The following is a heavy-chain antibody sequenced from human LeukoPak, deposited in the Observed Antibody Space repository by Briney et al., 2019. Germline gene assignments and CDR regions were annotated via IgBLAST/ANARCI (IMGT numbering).Heavy chain of an antibody. CDR2: IYYSGST. J-gene: IGHJ6*03. V-gene: IGHV4-39*01. CDR1: GGSISSSSYY. Sequence: SSETLSLTCTVSGGSISSSSYYWGWIRQPPGKGLEWIGSIYYSGSTYYNPSLKSRVTISVDTSKNQFSLKLSSVTSSDTAVYYCARLGSGRTHNSYYMDVWGKGTTVTVSS. D-gene: IGHD3-10*01. CDR3: ARLGSGRTHNSYYMDV.